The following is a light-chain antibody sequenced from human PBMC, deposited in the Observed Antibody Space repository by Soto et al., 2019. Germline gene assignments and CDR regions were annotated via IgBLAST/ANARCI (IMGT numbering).Light chain of an antibody. J-gene: IGKJ1*01. CDR3: QQYGSSPPT. CDR2: GAS. CDR1: QSVSSSY. Sequence: ILLALSPGALCYSPGESPTLSCRASQSVSSSYLAWYQQKPGQAPRLLIYGASSRATGIPERFRGSGSGTDFTLTISRLEPEDFAVYYCQQYGSSPPTFGQGTKVDIK. V-gene: IGKV3-20*01.